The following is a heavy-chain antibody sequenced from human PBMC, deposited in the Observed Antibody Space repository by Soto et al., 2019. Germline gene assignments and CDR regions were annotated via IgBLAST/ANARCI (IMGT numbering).Heavy chain of an antibody. CDR2: IYYSGST. CDR1: GGSISSGGYY. V-gene: IGHV4-31*03. CDR3: ARDGGLWFGEEYGMDV. D-gene: IGHD3-10*01. Sequence: QVQLQESGPGLVKPSQTLSLTCTVSGGSISSGGYYWSWIRQHPGKGLEWIGYIYYSGSTYYNPSLKCRGTISVDTSKNQVSRKLSSVTAADTAVYYCARDGGLWFGEEYGMDVWGQGTTVTVSS. J-gene: IGHJ6*02.